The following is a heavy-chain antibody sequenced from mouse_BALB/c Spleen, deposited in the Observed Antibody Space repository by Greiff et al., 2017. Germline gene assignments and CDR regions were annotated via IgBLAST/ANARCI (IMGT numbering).Heavy chain of an antibody. Sequence: VQLKESGGGLVQPGGSMKLSCVASGFTFSNYWMNWVRQSPEKGLEWVAEIRLKSNNYATHYAESVKGRFTISRDDSKSSVYLQMNNLRAEDTGIYYCTSTRIYYGYDGGFAYWGQGTLVTVSA. CDR1: GFTFSNYW. V-gene: IGHV6-6*02. J-gene: IGHJ3*01. D-gene: IGHD2-2*01. CDR2: IRLKSNNYAT. CDR3: TSTRIYYGYDGGFAY.